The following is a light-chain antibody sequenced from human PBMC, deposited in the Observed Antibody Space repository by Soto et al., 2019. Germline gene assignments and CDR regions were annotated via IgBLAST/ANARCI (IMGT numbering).Light chain of an antibody. CDR3: QQYGSSPPWT. J-gene: IGKJ1*01. Sequence: EIVLTQSPGTLSLSPGERATLSCRASQSVSSSYLAWYQQKPGQAPRLLIYGASSRATGIQERFSGSGSVTDFSLTISRLEPEDFAVYYCQQYGSSPPWTFGQGTKVEIK. V-gene: IGKV3-20*01. CDR2: GAS. CDR1: QSVSSSY.